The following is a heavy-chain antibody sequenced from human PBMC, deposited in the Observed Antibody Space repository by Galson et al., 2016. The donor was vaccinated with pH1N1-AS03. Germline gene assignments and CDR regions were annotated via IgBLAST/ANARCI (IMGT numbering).Heavy chain of an antibody. CDR2: INTDSGVT. CDR3: ARHPRGQCTSTTYATAYYFGMDV. Sequence: SVKVSCKASGYIFTGFYVHWVRQAPGQGLEWMGWINTDSGVTNYAQKFEAWVTMTRDTSSTTAYMEVRGVRSDDTAVYYCARHPRGQCTSTTYATAYYFGMDVWGQGTTVIVSS. J-gene: IGHJ6*01. D-gene: IGHD2/OR15-2a*01. V-gene: IGHV1-2*04. CDR1: GYIFTGFY.